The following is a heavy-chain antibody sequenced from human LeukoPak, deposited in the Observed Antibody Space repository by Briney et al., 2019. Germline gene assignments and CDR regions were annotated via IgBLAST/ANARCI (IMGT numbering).Heavy chain of an antibody. V-gene: IGHV1-8*02. CDR2: MNPNSGNT. J-gene: IGHJ3*02. CDR3: ARPRRTYYYDSDAFDI. Sequence: ASVKVSCTASGGTFSSYAISWVRQAPGQGLEWMGWMNPNSGNTGYAQKFQGRVTMTRNTSISTAYMELSSLRSEDTAVYYCARPRRTYYYDSDAFDIWGQGTMVTVSS. CDR1: GGTFSSYA. D-gene: IGHD3-22*01.